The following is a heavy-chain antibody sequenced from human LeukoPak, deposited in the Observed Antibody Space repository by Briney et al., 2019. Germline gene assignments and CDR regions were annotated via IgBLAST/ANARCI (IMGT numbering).Heavy chain of an antibody. D-gene: IGHD3-22*01. Sequence: GGSLRLSCAASGFTFSSYAMSWVRQAPGKGLEWVSAISGSGGSTYYADSVKGRFTISRDNSKNTLYLQMNSLRAEDTAVYYCAKVYDSSGSYYPAYFQHWGQGTLVTVSS. CDR3: AKVYDSSGSYYPAYFQH. J-gene: IGHJ1*01. CDR2: ISGSGGST. CDR1: GFTFSSYA. V-gene: IGHV3-23*01.